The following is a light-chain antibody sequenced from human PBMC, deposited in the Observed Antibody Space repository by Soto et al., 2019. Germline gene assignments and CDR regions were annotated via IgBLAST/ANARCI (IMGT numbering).Light chain of an antibody. J-gene: IGKJ1*01. V-gene: IGKV3-20*01. CDR2: GVS. Sequence: DTVLTQSPGTLSLSPGERATLPCRASQSVSGSDLAWYQQKPGQAPRLLISGVSNRATGTPDRFSGSGSGTDLTITISSLEPEDFEVFYCHQYGISPPTFGPGTKVDIK. CDR3: HQYGISPPT. CDR1: QSVSGSD.